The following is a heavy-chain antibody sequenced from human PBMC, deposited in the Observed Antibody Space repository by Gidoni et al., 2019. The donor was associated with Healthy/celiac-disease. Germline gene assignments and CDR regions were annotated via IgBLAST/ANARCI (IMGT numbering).Heavy chain of an antibody. V-gene: IGHV4-59*08. CDR2: IYYSGST. CDR3: ARQDYGDDAVDY. J-gene: IGHJ4*02. CDR1: GGSISSYY. D-gene: IGHD4-17*01. Sequence: QVQLQESGPGLVKPSETLSLPCPAPGGSISSYYWSWIRQPPGKGLEWIGYIYYSGSTNYNPSLKSRVTISVDTSKNQFSLKLSSVTAADTAVYYCARQDYGDDAVDYWGQGTLVTVSS.